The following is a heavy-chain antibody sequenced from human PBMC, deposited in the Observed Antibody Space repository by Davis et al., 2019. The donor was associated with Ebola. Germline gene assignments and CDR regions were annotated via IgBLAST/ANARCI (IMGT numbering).Heavy chain of an antibody. J-gene: IGHJ4*02. CDR3: ARGLDRGGDYASFDY. Sequence: PSETLSLTCTVSGGSISSTSYYWGWVRQPPGKGLEWIGSIYYSGSTYYNPSLKSRVTISVDTSKNQFSLKLSSVTAADTAVYYCARGLDRGGDYASFDYWGQGTLVTVSS. CDR2: IYYSGST. CDR1: GGSISSTSYY. V-gene: IGHV4-39*07. D-gene: IGHD4-17*01.